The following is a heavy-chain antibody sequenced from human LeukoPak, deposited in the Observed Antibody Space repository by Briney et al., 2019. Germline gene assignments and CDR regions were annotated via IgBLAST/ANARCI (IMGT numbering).Heavy chain of an antibody. CDR3: ATGEYHGSGDQYNWFDP. Sequence: SVKVSCKASGGTFSSYAISWVRQAPGQGLEWMGGIIPIFGTANYAQKFQGRVTITADKSTSTAYMELSSLRSEDTAVYYCATGEYHGSGDQYNWFDPWGQGTLVTVSS. CDR1: GGTFSSYA. V-gene: IGHV1-69*06. CDR2: IIPIFGTA. D-gene: IGHD3-10*01. J-gene: IGHJ5*02.